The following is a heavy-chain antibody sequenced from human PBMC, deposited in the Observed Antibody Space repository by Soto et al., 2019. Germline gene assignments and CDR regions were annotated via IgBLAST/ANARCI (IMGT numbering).Heavy chain of an antibody. J-gene: IGHJ1*01. D-gene: IGHD1-26*01. CDR2: ISAYNGNT. CDR3: ARDEGGATRFEYFQH. Sequence: ASVKVSCKASGYTFTSYGISWVRQAPGQGLEWMGWISAYNGNTNYAQKLQGRVTMTTDTCTSTAYMELRSLRSDDTAVYYCARDEGGATRFEYFQHWGQGTLVTVSS. CDR1: GYTFTSYG. V-gene: IGHV1-18*04.